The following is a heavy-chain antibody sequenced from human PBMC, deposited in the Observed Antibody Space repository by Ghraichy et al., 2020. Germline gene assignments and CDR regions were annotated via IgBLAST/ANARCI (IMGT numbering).Heavy chain of an antibody. D-gene: IGHD3-3*01. CDR1: GGSISSRDYY. J-gene: IGHJ3*02. Sequence: SETLSLICSVSGGSISSRDYYWCWIRQSPGTGLEWIGSIFYGGSTYYSSSLKSRLSLSVDTSKNQFSLSLNSVTAADTAVYYCARDRSLRSGAFDSWGPGTMVTVSS. CDR2: IFYGGST. CDR3: ARDRSLRSGAFDS. V-gene: IGHV4-39*07.